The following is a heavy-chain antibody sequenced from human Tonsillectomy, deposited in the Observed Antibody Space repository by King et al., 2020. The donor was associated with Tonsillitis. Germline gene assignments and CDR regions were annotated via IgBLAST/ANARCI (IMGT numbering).Heavy chain of an antibody. CDR3: ARQPARYCSSTSCSAAGMDV. Sequence: VQLVESGAEVKKPGESLRISCKGSGYSFTSYWISWVRQMPGKGLEWMGRIDPSDSYTNYSPSFQGHVTISADKSISTAYLQWSSLKASDTAMYYCARQPARYCSSTSCSAAGMDVWGKGTTVTVSS. CDR2: IDPSDSYT. V-gene: IGHV5-10-1*03. CDR1: GYSFTSYW. D-gene: IGHD2-2*01. J-gene: IGHJ6*04.